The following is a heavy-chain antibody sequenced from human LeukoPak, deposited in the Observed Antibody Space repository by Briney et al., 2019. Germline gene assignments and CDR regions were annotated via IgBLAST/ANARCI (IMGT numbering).Heavy chain of an antibody. D-gene: IGHD6-13*01. Sequence: SQTLSLTCAISGDSVSSNSVTWNWIRQSPSRGLEWLGRTYYRSKWYNDYAVSVKSRITVNPDTSKNQFSLQLDSVTPEDTAVYYCARSTLNWFDPWGQGTLVTVSS. CDR3: ARSTLNWFDP. J-gene: IGHJ5*02. CDR2: TYYRSKWYN. V-gene: IGHV6-1*01. CDR1: GDSVSSNSVT.